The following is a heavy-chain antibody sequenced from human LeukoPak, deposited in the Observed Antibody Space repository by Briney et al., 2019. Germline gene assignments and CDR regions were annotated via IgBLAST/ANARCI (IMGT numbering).Heavy chain of an antibody. V-gene: IGHV3-7*01. CDR1: GFIFGAYW. Sequence: GGSLRLSCAASGFIFGAYWMTWVRQAPGKGLEWVANIKQDRSEKYYMDSVKGRFTISRDNAKKSLFLQMNSLTAEDTALYYCVRSLEKFGTRDYWGQGTLVTVSS. CDR3: VRSLEKFGTRDY. CDR2: IKQDRSEK. D-gene: IGHD3-10*01. J-gene: IGHJ4*02.